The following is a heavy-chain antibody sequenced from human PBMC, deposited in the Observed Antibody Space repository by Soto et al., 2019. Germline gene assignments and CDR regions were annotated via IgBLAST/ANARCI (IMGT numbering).Heavy chain of an antibody. CDR2: MNPNSGNT. V-gene: IGHV1-8*01. J-gene: IGHJ4*02. Sequence: QVQLVQSGAEVKKSGASVKVSCKASGYTFTSHDINWVRQATGQGLEWMGWMNPNSGNTGYAQKFKGRVTMTRNTSISTAYMELSSLRSEDTAVYYCARWDYGVHARFDYWGQGTLVTVSS. CDR3: ARWDYGVHARFDY. D-gene: IGHD4-17*01. CDR1: GYTFTSHD.